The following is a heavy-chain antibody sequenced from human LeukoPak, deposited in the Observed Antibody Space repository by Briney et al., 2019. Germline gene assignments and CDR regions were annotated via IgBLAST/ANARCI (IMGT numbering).Heavy chain of an antibody. CDR3: ARDKALWLASTAPSITDAFDI. V-gene: IGHV4-4*07. Sequence: SETLSLTCTVSGGSISSYYWSWIRQPAGKGLEWIGRLYTSGSTNYNPSLKSRVTMSVDTSKNQFSLKLNSVTAADTAVYYCARDKALWLASTAPSITDAFDICGQGTMVTVSS. D-gene: IGHD5-12*01. CDR2: LYTSGST. CDR1: GGSISSYY. J-gene: IGHJ3*02.